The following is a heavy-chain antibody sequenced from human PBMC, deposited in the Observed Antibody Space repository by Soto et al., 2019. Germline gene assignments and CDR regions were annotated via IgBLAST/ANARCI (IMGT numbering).Heavy chain of an antibody. Sequence: QVQLVESGGGVVQPGRSLRLSCAASGFTFSSYAMHWVRQAPGKGLEWVAVISYDGSNKYYADSVKGRFTISRDNSKNTLYLQMNSLRAEDKAVYYCASDFAAAGTYGNYWGQGTLVTVSS. D-gene: IGHD6-13*01. J-gene: IGHJ4*02. CDR2: ISYDGSNK. CDR1: GFTFSSYA. V-gene: IGHV3-30-3*01. CDR3: ASDFAAAGTYGNY.